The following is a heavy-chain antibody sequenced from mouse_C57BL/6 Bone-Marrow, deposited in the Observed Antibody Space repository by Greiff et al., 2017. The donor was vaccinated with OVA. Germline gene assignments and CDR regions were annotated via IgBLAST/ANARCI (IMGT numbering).Heavy chain of an antibody. J-gene: IGHJ2*01. Sequence: VQLKQSGAELVRPGASVKLSCTASGFNIKDDYMHWVKQRPEQGLEWIGLIDPENGDTEYASKFQGKATITADTSSNTAYLQLSSLTSEDTAVYYCTTIYCYYWGRGTTLTVSS. CDR2: IDPENGDT. CDR1: GFNIKDDY. CDR3: TTIYCYY. V-gene: IGHV14-4*01.